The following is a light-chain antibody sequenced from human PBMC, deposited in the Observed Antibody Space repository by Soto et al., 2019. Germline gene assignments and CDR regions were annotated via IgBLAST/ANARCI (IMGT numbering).Light chain of an antibody. CDR1: QSVLYSSNNKNY. CDR3: HQYYSTPYT. Sequence: DIVMTQSPDSLAVSLGERATINCKSSQSVLYSSNNKNYLAWYQQKPGQPPKLLIYSASTRESGVPDRFSGSGSGTDFTLTISSLQAEDEAVYYCHQYYSTPYTFGQGTKLEIK. V-gene: IGKV4-1*01. J-gene: IGKJ2*01. CDR2: SAS.